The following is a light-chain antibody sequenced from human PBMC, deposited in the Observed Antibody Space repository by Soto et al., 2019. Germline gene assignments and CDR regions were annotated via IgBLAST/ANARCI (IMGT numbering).Light chain of an antibody. CDR3: QKYNSAPQT. CDR1: QGISNY. CDR2: AAS. V-gene: IGKV1-27*01. Sequence: DIQMTQSPSSLSASVGDRVTITCRASQGISNYLAWYQQKPGKVPKLLIYAASTLQSGVPSRFSGSGSGTVFTLHISSLQPEDVATYYRQKYNSAPQTFGQGTKVEIK. J-gene: IGKJ1*01.